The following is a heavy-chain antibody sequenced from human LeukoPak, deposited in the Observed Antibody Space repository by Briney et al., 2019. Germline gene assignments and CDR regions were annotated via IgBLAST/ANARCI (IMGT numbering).Heavy chain of an antibody. CDR3: ARSSGWHLLLLDY. J-gene: IGHJ4*02. CDR2: INHSGST. D-gene: IGHD6-25*01. V-gene: IGHV4-4*02. CDR1: GGSISNGNW. Sequence: SETLSLTCAVSGGSISNGNWWSWVHQTPGKGLEWIGEINHSGSTNYNPSLKSRVAISVDTSKNQFSLKLNSVTAADTAVYYCARSSGWHLLLLDYWGQGTLVTVSS.